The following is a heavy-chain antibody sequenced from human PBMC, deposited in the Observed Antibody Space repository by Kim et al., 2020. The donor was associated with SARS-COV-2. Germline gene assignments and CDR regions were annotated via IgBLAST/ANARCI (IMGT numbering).Heavy chain of an antibody. V-gene: IGHV3-30*04. Sequence: GGSLRLSCAASGFTFSSHAMHWVRQAPGKGLEWVAVISYDGRNKYYADSVKGRFTISRDNSKNTLYLQMNRLRAEDTAVYYCAGPTPDYGDYYFDYWGQGTLVTVFS. D-gene: IGHD4-17*01. CDR1: GFTFSSHA. CDR2: ISYDGRNK. CDR3: AGPTPDYGDYYFDY. J-gene: IGHJ4*02.